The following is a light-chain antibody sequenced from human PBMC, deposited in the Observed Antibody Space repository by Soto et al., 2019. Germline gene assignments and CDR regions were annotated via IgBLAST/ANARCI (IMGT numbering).Light chain of an antibody. J-gene: IGKJ1*01. CDR2: KAS. V-gene: IGKV1-5*03. CDR1: QSISTW. CDR3: QQYYSFST. Sequence: DIPMTQSPSTLSASIGDRVTVTCRASQSISTWLAWYQQKPGKAPILLIYKASSLESGVPSRFSGSGSGTEFTLTISSLQAADLATYYCQQYYSFSTFGQGTRVEIK.